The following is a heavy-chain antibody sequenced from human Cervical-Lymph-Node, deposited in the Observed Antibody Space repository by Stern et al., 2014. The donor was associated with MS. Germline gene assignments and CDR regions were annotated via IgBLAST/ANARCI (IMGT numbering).Heavy chain of an antibody. V-gene: IGHV3-64D*06. D-gene: IGHD6-19*01. CDR3: VKDRVYSSGCFDY. J-gene: IGHJ4*02. Sequence: EVHLVESGGGLVQPGGSLRLSCSASGFTFSSYAMHWVRQAPGKGLEYVSAISSNGGSTYYADSVKGRFTISRDNSKNTLYLQMSSLRAEDTAVYYCVKDRVYSSGCFDYWGQGTLVTVSS. CDR1: GFTFSSYA. CDR2: ISSNGGST.